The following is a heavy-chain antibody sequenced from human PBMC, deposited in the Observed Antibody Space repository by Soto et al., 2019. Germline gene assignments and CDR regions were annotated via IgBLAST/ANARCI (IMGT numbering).Heavy chain of an antibody. CDR2: ISAYNGNT. CDR3: ARVPFRENTASRPN. Sequence: ASVKVSCKASGYTFTSYGISWVRQAPGQGLEWMGWISAYNGNTNYAQKLQGRVTINPDTSKNQFSLQLDSVTPEDTAVYYCARVPFRENTASRPNWGQGTLVTVSS. CDR1: GYTFTSYG. V-gene: IGHV1-18*01. D-gene: IGHD6-6*01. J-gene: IGHJ4*02.